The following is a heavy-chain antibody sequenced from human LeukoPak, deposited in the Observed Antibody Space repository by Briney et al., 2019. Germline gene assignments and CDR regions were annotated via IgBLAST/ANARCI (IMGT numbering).Heavy chain of an antibody. Sequence: SVKVSCKASGFTFSSSAVQWARQARGQRPEGIGWIVVGSGNTNYAQKLQERVTIIRDMSTSTAYMELTSLGSEDPAIYYCAASFGGSWSTLWGQGTLVIVSS. D-gene: IGHD6-13*01. CDR2: IVVGSGNT. J-gene: IGHJ4*02. V-gene: IGHV1-58*01. CDR3: AASFGGSWSTL. CDR1: GFTFSSSA.